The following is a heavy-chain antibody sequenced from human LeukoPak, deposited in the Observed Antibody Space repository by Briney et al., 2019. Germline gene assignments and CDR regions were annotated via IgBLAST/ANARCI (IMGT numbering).Heavy chain of an antibody. D-gene: IGHD3-16*01. CDR3: ARDHYYDGRGRFDP. CDR2: AYFDWGT. J-gene: IGHJ5*02. CDR1: GGSFTSGIYH. Sequence: SETLSLTCSVSGGSFTSGIYHWAWLRQPPGTGREGIVSAYFDWGTHYNPSLQSRVTISVDTSKNQFSLRLNSVTAADTALYFCARDHYYDGRGRFDPWGQGTLVTVSS. V-gene: IGHV4-39*07.